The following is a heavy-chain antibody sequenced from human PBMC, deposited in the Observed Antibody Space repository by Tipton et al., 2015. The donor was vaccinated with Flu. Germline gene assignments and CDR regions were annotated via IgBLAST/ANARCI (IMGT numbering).Heavy chain of an antibody. D-gene: IGHD6-13*01. J-gene: IGHJ4*02. CDR2: IYYSGST. CDR3: ARLARSSWYDRFDY. V-gene: IGHV4-61*01. Sequence: TLSLTCTVSGGSVSSGSYYWSWIRQPPGKGLEWIGYIYYSGSTNYNPSLKSRVTISVDTSKNQFSLKLSSVTAADTAVYYCARLARSSWYDRFDYWGQGTLVTVSS. CDR1: GGSVSSGSYY.